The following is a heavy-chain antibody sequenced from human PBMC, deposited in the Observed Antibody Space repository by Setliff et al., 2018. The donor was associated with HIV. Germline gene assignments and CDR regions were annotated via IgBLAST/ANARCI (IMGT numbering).Heavy chain of an antibody. CDR1: GYTFPTYA. J-gene: IGHJ4*02. CDR3: ARGYCSSNSCQEGFDY. D-gene: IGHD2-2*01. Sequence: ASVKVSCKASGYTFPTYAITWVRQAPGQGLEWMGWISAYNGNANYAQKFQGRVTMTTDTSTSTAYMELRSLRSDDTAVCFCARGYCSSNSCQEGFDYWGQGTLVTVSS. V-gene: IGHV1-18*01. CDR2: ISAYNGNA.